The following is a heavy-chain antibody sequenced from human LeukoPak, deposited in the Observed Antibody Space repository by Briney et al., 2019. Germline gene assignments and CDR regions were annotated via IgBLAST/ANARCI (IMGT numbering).Heavy chain of an antibody. Sequence: GSLRLSCAASGFTFSTYSMNWVRQAPGKGLECVSATSGSGAVTYYADSVKGRFTISRDNSLNTLYLQMNSLRADDTAVYYCAKAWPNSGNYYYDYWGQGTLVTVSP. CDR3: AKAWPNSGNYYYDY. J-gene: IGHJ4*02. V-gene: IGHV3-23*01. D-gene: IGHD3-22*01. CDR1: GFTFSTYS. CDR2: TSGSGAVT.